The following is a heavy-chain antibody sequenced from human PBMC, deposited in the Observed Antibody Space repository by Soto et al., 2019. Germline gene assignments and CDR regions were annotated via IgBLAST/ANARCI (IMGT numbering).Heavy chain of an antibody. CDR3: ARVAHIVATIMPRNWYFDL. V-gene: IGHV4-59*07. CDR2: IYYSGST. CDR1: GVSIISYY. D-gene: IGHD5-12*01. J-gene: IGHJ2*01. Sequence: SDTLSLTCTVSGVSIISYYWSWIRQPPRKGLEWIGYIYYSGSTNYNPSLKSRVTISVDTSKNQFSLKLSSLTAADTAVFYCARVAHIVATIMPRNWYFDLWGRGTLVTVS.